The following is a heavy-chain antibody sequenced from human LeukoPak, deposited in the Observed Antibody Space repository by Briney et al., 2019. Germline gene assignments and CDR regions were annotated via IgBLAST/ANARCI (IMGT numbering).Heavy chain of an antibody. CDR2: INHSGST. D-gene: IGHD2-15*01. CDR3: ARGLEVAATS. Sequence: SETLSLTSAVYGGSFSGYYWSWIRQPPGKGLEWIGEINHSGSTNYNPSLKSRVTISVDTSKNQFSLKLSSVTAADTAVYYCARGLEVAATSWGQGTLVTVSS. V-gene: IGHV4-34*01. CDR1: GGSFSGYY. J-gene: IGHJ5*02.